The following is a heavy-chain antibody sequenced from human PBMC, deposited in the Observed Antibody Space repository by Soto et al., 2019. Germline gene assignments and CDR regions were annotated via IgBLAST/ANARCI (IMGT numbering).Heavy chain of an antibody. CDR1: GFTFSSYG. D-gene: IGHD2-21*01. Sequence: PGGSLRLSCAASGFTFSSYGMHWVRQAPGKGLEWVAVISYDGSNKYYADSVKGRFTISRDNSKNTLYLQMNSLRAEDTAVYYCAKGGLGGDYFDYWGQGTLVTVSS. V-gene: IGHV3-30*18. CDR3: AKGGLGGDYFDY. CDR2: ISYDGSNK. J-gene: IGHJ4*02.